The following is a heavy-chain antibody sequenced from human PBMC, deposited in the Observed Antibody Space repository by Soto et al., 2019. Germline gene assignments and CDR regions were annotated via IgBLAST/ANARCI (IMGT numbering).Heavy chain of an antibody. CDR1: GFTFSSYA. V-gene: IGHV3-30-3*01. CDR2: ISYDGSNK. D-gene: IGHD6-6*01. CDR3: ARASGTIAARPDLGY. J-gene: IGHJ4*02. Sequence: GGSLRLSCAASGFTFSSYAMHWVLQAPGEGLEWVAVISYDGSNKYYADSVKGRFTISRDNSKNTLYLQMNSLRAEDTAVYYCARASGTIAARPDLGYWGQGTLVTVSS.